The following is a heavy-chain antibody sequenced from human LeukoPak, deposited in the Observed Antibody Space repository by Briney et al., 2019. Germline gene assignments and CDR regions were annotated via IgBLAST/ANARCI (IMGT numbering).Heavy chain of an antibody. V-gene: IGHV4-4*07. CDR1: GGSISTYY. D-gene: IGHD3-22*01. CDR2: IYTSGST. Sequence: PSETLSLTCAVSGGSISTYYWSWIRQPAGKGLEWIGRIYTSGSTNYNPSLKSRVTMSVDTSKNQFSLNLRSVTAADTAVYYCARGGHDSSGYYAYDYWGQGTLVTVSS. CDR3: ARGGHDSSGYYAYDY. J-gene: IGHJ4*02.